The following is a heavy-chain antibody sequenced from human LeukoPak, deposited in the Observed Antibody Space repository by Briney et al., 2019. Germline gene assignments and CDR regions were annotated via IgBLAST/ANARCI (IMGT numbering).Heavy chain of an antibody. CDR2: INPNSGVT. J-gene: IGHJ5*02. D-gene: IGHD5-24*01. V-gene: IGHV1-46*01. CDR3: ARDHSRDDVCWCFDP. CDR1: GYTFTSNW. Sequence: ASVKVSCKASGYTFTSNWMHWVRQAPGQGLEWMGVINPNSGVTVYAQKFQGRITISRDRSTSTVYMELSSLRSDDTAVYHCARDHSRDDVCWCFDPWGQGTLVTVSS.